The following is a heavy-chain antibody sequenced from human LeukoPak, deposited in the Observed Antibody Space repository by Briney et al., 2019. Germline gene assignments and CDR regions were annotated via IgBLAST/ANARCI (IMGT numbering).Heavy chain of an antibody. CDR2: ISGSGDST. CDR3: AKDRRITMIVVVITGFDY. J-gene: IGHJ4*02. V-gene: IGHV3-23*01. CDR1: GFTFSSYA. D-gene: IGHD3-22*01. Sequence: PGGSLRLSCAASGFTFSSYAMSWVRQAPGKGLEWVSTISGSGDSTYYADSVKGRFTISRDNSKNTLYLQMNSLRAEDTAVYYCAKDRRITMIVVVITGFDYWGQGTLVTVSS.